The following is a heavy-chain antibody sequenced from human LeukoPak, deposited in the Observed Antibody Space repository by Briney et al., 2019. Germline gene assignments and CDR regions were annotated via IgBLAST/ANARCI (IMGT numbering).Heavy chain of an antibody. Sequence: ASVKVSCKGYGYTFINHDIDWVRQAAGQGHEWMGWMNSNSGNTGYAQKFQGRVTFTRDTSISTAYMELRSLRSDDAAVYYCARVGITIFGVVITPFDYRGQGCLVTVSS. J-gene: IGHJ4*02. CDR2: MNSNSGNT. D-gene: IGHD3-3*01. CDR3: ARVGITIFGVVITPFDY. CDR1: GYTFINHD. V-gene: IGHV1-8*03.